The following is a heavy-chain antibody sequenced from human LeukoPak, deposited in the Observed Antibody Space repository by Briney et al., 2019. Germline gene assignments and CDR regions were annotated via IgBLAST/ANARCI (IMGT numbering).Heavy chain of an antibody. J-gene: IGHJ4*02. CDR1: GYTFTSHG. Sequence: ASVKVSCKAAGYTFTSHGFIWLRQAPGQGLEWMGWITVNNGYTKYAQELQGRVTLTTDTSTSTAYMELRSLRSDDTAVYYCARIAVAGRIDDYWGQGTLVTVSS. D-gene: IGHD6-19*01. V-gene: IGHV1-18*01. CDR3: ARIAVAGRIDDY. CDR2: ITVNNGYT.